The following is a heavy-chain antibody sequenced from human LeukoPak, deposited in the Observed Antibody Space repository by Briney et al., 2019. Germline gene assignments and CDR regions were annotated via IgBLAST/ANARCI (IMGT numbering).Heavy chain of an antibody. CDR3: ARDRPRAVTPSPWGYYYMDV. D-gene: IGHD4-17*01. CDR2: IYTSGST. CDR1: GGSISDYF. Sequence: SETLSLTCTVSGGSISDYFWSWIRQPAGKGLEWIGRIYTSGSTNYNPSLKSRVTISVDTSKNQFSLKLSSVAAADTAVYYCARDRPRAVTPSPWGYYYMDVWGKGTTVTISS. J-gene: IGHJ6*03. V-gene: IGHV4-4*07.